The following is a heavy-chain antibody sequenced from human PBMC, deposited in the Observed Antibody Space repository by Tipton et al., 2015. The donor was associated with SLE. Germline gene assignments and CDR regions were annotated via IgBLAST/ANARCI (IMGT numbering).Heavy chain of an antibody. D-gene: IGHD5-18*01. J-gene: IGHJ6*02. CDR1: GGSISSGGYY. CDR3: AREVRIQDYYYYGMDV. CDR2: IYYSGST. Sequence: TLSLTCTVSGGSISSGGYYWGWIRQPPGKGLEWIGSIYYSGSTYYNPSLKSRVTISVGTSKNQFSLKLSSVTAADTAVYYCAREVRIQDYYYYGMDVWGQGTTVTVSS. V-gene: IGHV4-39*07.